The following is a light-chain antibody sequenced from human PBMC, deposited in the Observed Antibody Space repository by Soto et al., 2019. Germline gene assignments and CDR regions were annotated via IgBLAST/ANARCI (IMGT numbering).Light chain of an antibody. CDR2: DVS. J-gene: IGLJ1*01. CDR3: GSYTAGGTI. Sequence: QSALTQPRSVSGSPGQSVTISCTGTSSDVGGYNYVSWYQKYPGKAPRLMIYDVSKRPSGVPDRFSGSKSGNTASLTISGLQAEDEADNYCGSYTAGGTIFGPGTK. CDR1: SSDVGGYNY. V-gene: IGLV2-11*01.